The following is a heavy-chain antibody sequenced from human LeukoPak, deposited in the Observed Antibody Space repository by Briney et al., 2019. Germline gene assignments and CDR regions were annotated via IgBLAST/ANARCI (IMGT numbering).Heavy chain of an antibody. J-gene: IGHJ3*02. V-gene: IGHV1-2*02. CDR2: INPNSGGT. CDR1: GYTFTGYC. Sequence: ASAKVSCKASGYTFTGYCMHWVRQAPGQGLEWMGWINPNSGGTNYAQKFQGRVTMTRDTSISTACMELSRLRSDDTAVYYCARDRYSIVVVPTAGAFDIWGQGTMVTVSS. CDR3: ARDRYSIVVVPTAGAFDI. D-gene: IGHD2-2*01.